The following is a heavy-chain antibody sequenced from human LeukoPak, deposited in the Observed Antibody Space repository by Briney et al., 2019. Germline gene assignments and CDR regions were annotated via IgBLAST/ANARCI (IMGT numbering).Heavy chain of an antibody. J-gene: IGHJ4*02. V-gene: IGHV1-2*02. CDR3: ARAAGVVVVAATRGLAFDY. D-gene: IGHD2-15*01. CDR2: INPNSGGT. CDR1: GYTFTGYY. Sequence: GASVKVSCKASGYTFTGYYMHWVRQAPGQGLEWMGWINPNSGGTNYAQKFQGRVTMTRDTSISTAYMELSRLRSDDTAVYYCARAAGVVVVAATRGLAFDYWGQGTLVTVSS.